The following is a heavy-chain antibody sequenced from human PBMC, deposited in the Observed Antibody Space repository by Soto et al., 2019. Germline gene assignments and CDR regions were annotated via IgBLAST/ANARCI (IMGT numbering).Heavy chain of an antibody. D-gene: IGHD6-6*01. Sequence: GGSLRLSRAASGFTFSSYEMNWVRQAPGKGLEWVSYISSSGSTIYYADSVKGRFTISRDNAKNSLYLQMNSLRAEDTAVYYCASIAAHPSSDYYYYYGMDVWGQGTTVTVSS. J-gene: IGHJ6*02. CDR3: ASIAAHPSSDYYYYYGMDV. CDR2: ISSSGSTI. CDR1: GFTFSSYE. V-gene: IGHV3-48*03.